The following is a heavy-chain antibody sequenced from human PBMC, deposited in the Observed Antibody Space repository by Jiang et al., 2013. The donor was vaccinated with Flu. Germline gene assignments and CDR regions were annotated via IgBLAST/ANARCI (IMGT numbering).Heavy chain of an antibody. CDR2: IDWDDDK. V-gene: IGHV2-70*04. CDR1: GFSLSTSGMR. Sequence: KPTQTLTLTCTFSGFSLSTSGMRVSWIRQPPGKALEWLGRIDWDDDKFYSTSLKTRLTTSKDTSKNQVVLTMTNMDPVDTATYYCARILSGDYADYWGQGIVVTVSS. J-gene: IGHJ4*02. CDR3: ARILSGDYADY. D-gene: IGHD4-17*01.